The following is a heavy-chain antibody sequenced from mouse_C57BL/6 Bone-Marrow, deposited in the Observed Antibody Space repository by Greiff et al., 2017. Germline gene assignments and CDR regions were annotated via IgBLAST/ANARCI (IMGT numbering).Heavy chain of an antibody. Sequence: QVQLQQSGAELVMPGASVKLSCKASGYTFTSYWMHWVKQRPGQGLEWIGEIDPSDSYTNYNQKFKGKSTLTVDKSSSTAYMQLSSLTSEDSAVYYSALYPYYFDYWGQGTTLTVSS. V-gene: IGHV1-69*01. J-gene: IGHJ2*01. D-gene: IGHD2-1*01. CDR3: ALYPYYFDY. CDR2: IDPSDSYT. CDR1: GYTFTSYW.